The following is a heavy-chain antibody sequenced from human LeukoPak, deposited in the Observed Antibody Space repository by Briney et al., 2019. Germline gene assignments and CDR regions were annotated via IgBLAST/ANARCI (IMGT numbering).Heavy chain of an antibody. CDR1: GFTFSSYA. J-gene: IGHJ4*02. CDR3: AARSAAGLFDY. V-gene: IGHV3-23*01. CDR2: ISGSGGST. Sequence: GGSLGLSCAASGFTFSSYAMSWVRQAPGKGLEWVSAISGSGGSTYYADSVKGRFTISRDNSKNTLYLQMNSLRAEDTAVYYCAARSAAGLFDYWGQGTLVTVSS. D-gene: IGHD6-13*01.